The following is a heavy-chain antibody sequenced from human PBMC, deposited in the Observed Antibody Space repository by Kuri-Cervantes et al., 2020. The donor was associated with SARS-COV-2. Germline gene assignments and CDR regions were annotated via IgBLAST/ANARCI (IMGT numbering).Heavy chain of an antibody. CDR2: FYYGGST. CDR3: ARTASTVTTNPYRYYFDY. V-gene: IGHV4-39*07. CDR1: GDSITTSPYY. D-gene: IGHD4-11*01. Sequence: SETLSLTCTVSGDSITTSPYYWAWVRQPPGKVLEWIGSFYYGGSTYENPSLKSRVTMSVDTSKNQFSLKLSSVTAADTAVYYCARTASTVTTNPYRYYFDYWGQGTLVTVSS. J-gene: IGHJ4*02.